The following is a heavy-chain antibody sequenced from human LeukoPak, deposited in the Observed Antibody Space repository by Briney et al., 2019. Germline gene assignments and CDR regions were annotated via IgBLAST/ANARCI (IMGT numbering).Heavy chain of an antibody. J-gene: IGHJ4*02. V-gene: IGHV1-18*01. CDR3: LRDAQRPRLTPDY. Sequence: GASVKVSCKASGYTFNTYGISWVRQAPGQGLEWMGWISTYNGDTNYVQNLQGRVTMTTDTSTSTAYMELMSLRSDDTAVYYCLRDAQRPRLTPDYWSQGTLVTVSS. D-gene: IGHD6-25*01. CDR1: GYTFNTYG. CDR2: ISTYNGDT.